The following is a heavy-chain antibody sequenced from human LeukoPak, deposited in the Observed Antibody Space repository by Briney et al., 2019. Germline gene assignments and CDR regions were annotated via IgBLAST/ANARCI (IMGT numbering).Heavy chain of an antibody. CDR3: ARGPPNWGYDY. D-gene: IGHD7-27*01. CDR1: GYTFTSYD. Sequence: ASVKISCKASGYTFTSYDFNWVRQATGQRPEWMGWMSPNSGDTGYAQKFLDRVTMTRNTSISTAYMELSSLRSDDTAVYYCARGPPNWGYDYWGPGTLVTVSS. V-gene: IGHV1-8*01. CDR2: MSPNSGDT. J-gene: IGHJ4*02.